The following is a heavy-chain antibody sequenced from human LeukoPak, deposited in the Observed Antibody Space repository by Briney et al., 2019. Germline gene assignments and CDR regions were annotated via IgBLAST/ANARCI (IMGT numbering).Heavy chain of an antibody. CDR2: IIPIFGTA. CDR3: ARGDYYDSSGYYWPCFDY. D-gene: IGHD3-22*01. Sequence: GASVKVSCKASGGAFSSYAISWVRQAPGQGLEWMGRIIPIFGTANYAQKFQGRVTITTDESTSTAYMELSSLRSEDTAVYYCARGDYYDSSGYYWPCFDYWGQGTLVTVPS. CDR1: GGAFSSYA. J-gene: IGHJ4*02. V-gene: IGHV1-69*05.